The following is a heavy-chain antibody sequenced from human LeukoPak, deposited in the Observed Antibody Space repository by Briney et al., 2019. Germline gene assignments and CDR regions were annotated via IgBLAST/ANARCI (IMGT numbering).Heavy chain of an antibody. CDR2: IYYSGST. Sequence: SETLSLTCTVSGGSISSYYWSWIRQPPGKGLEWIGYIYYSGSTNYNPSLKSRVTISVDTSKNQFSLKLSSVTAADTAVYYCARHMYQLTPILDWFDPWGQGTLVTVSS. V-gene: IGHV4-59*08. CDR3: ARHMYQLTPILDWFDP. CDR1: GGSISSYY. J-gene: IGHJ5*02. D-gene: IGHD2-2*01.